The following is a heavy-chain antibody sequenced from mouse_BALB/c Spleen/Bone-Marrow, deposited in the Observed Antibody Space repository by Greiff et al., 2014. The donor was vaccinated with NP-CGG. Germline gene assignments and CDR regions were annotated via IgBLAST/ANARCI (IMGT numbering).Heavy chain of an antibody. V-gene: IGHV1-14*01. Sequence: EVQLVESGPELVKPGASVKMSCKASGHTFTSYVMHWVKQKPGQGLEWIGYIHPYNDGTKYNEKFKGKATLTSDKSSSTAYMELSSLTSEDSAVYYCARRYGNYYFDYWGQGTTLTVSS. CDR1: GHTFTSYV. D-gene: IGHD2-10*02. CDR3: ARRYGNYYFDY. J-gene: IGHJ2*01. CDR2: IHPYNDGT.